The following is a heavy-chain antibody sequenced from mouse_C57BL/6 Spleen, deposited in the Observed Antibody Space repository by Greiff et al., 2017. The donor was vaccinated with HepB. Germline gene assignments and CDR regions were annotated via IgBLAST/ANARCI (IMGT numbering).Heavy chain of an antibody. CDR3: ARYDGYYVDYAMDY. Sequence: QVQLKESGPGLVQPSQSLSITCTVSGFSLTSYGVHWVRQSPGKGLEWLGVIWSGGSTDYNAAFISRLSISKDNSKSQVFFKMNSLQADDTAIYYCARYDGYYVDYAMDYWGQGTSVTVSS. V-gene: IGHV2-2*01. CDR2: IWSGGST. CDR1: GFSLTSYG. D-gene: IGHD2-3*01. J-gene: IGHJ4*01.